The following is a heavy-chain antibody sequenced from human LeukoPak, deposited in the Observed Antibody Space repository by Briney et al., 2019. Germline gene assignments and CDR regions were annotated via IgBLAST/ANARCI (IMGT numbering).Heavy chain of an antibody. CDR1: GGSVSDYY. J-gene: IGHJ4*02. V-gene: IGHV4-59*02. CDR3: ASRKLGNDY. D-gene: IGHD7-27*01. Sequence: PSETLSLTCTISGGSVSDYYWSWIRQSPGEGLEWIGYIYHTGSTSYSPSLKSRGTISADTSQNQFSLKLSSVTAADTAVYYCASRKLGNDYWGQGTLVTVSS. CDR2: IYHTGST.